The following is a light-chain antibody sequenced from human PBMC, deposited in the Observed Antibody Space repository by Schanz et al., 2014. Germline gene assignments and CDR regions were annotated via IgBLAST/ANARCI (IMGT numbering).Light chain of an antibody. CDR1: QGVTSRY. CDR3: QQYGTSPYT. Sequence: EIVLTQSPGTLSLSPGERATLSCRASQGVTSRYLAWYQQKPGQAPRLLIYGASSRATGIPARFSGSGSETDFTLTISSLEPEDFAVYYCQQYGTSPYTFGQGTNLEIK. V-gene: IGKV3-20*01. CDR2: GAS. J-gene: IGKJ2*01.